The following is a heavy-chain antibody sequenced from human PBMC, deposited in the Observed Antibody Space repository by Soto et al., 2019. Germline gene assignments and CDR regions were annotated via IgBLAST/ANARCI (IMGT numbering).Heavy chain of an antibody. CDR2: ISTSGGYK. CDR3: AGERSALPGARDAMDV. V-gene: IGHV3-21*02. Sequence: EVRLVESGGGLVKPGGSLRVSCAASGFNFNTYSMNWVRQAPGKGLEWVSFISTSGGYKYYADSVRGRFTISRDNAKKSVYLEMNSLTAVDTAVYYCAGERSALPGARDAMDVWGQGTTVTVSS. CDR1: GFNFNTYS. D-gene: IGHD1-26*01. J-gene: IGHJ6*02.